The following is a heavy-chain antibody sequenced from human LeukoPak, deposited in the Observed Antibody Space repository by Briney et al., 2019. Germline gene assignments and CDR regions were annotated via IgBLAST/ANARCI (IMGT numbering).Heavy chain of an antibody. CDR3: ARDTKGSSWLYYYYMDV. V-gene: IGHV3-48*04. D-gene: IGHD6-13*01. J-gene: IGHJ6*03. CDR2: ISSGRSTT. CDR1: GFILSSHH. Sequence: GGSLRLSCAASGFILSSHHIHWVRQAPGKGLEWISYISSGRSTTYYADSVKGRFTISRDNAKNSLYLQMNSLRAEDTAVYYCARDTKGSSWLYYYYMDVWGKGTTVTISS.